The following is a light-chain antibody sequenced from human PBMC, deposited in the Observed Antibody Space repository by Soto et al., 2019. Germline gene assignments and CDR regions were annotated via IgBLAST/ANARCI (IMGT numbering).Light chain of an antibody. Sequence: EIVLTQSPGTLSLSPGERATLSCRASQSVSSSYLARYQQKPGKAPRLLIYGASSRATGIPDRFSGSGSGTDFTLTISRLGPEDFAVYFCQQYGSSPLFSVGPGTKVDIK. J-gene: IGKJ3*01. V-gene: IGKV3-20*01. CDR3: QQYGSSPLFS. CDR1: QSVSSSY. CDR2: GAS.